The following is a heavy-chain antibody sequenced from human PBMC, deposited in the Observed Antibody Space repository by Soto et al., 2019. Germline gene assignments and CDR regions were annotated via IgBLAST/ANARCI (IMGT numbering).Heavy chain of an antibody. CDR1: AFTIRSYA. V-gene: IGHV3-23*01. CDR2: ITASADTT. D-gene: IGHD2-2*01. J-gene: IGHJ3*02. Sequence: EEQLLESGGGLVRPGGSLRLSCAASAFTIRSYAMSGVRQAPGKGLEWVSAITASADTTYYADSVKGRFTISRDNSKNTLYLRMNSLRAEDTAVYYCAKVRPLRDCTSTSCLGAFDIWGQGTMVTVS. CDR3: AKVRPLRDCTSTSCLGAFDI.